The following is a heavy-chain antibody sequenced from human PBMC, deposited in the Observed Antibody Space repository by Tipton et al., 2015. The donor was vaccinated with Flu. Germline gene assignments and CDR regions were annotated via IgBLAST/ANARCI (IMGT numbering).Heavy chain of an antibody. Sequence: TLSLTCAVSGYSIGENYYWGWIRQTPGKGLEWIGNIYHTGSTYYNPSLRGRVTISIDTSKHQFSLKVTSVTAADTAVYYCARLNGGGYNSPLDYWGQGALVTV. CDR3: ARLNGGGYNSPLDY. V-gene: IGHV4-38-2*01. J-gene: IGHJ4*02. CDR1: GYSIGENYY. D-gene: IGHD5-24*01. CDR2: IYHTGST.